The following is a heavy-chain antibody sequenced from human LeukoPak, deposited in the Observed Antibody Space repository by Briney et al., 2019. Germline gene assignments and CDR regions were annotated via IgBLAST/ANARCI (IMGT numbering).Heavy chain of an antibody. J-gene: IGHJ6*03. CDR3: ARHRSPGYCSSTSCPPHYYMDV. Sequence: GESLKISCKGSGYSFTSYWIGWVRQMPGKGLEWMGIIYPGDSDTRYSPSFQGQVTISADKSISTAYLQWSSLKASDTAMYCCARHRSPGYCSSTSCPPHYYMDVWGKGTTVTVSS. V-gene: IGHV5-51*01. CDR1: GYSFTSYW. D-gene: IGHD2-2*01. CDR2: IYPGDSDT.